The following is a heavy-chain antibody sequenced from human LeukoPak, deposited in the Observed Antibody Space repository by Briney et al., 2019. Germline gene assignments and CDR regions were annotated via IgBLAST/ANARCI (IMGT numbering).Heavy chain of an antibody. V-gene: IGHV3-23*01. Sequence: GGSLRLSCAASGFTFSSYLMSWVRQAPGRGLEWVSTITDNGVGTYYADSVKGRFTISRDNSKNTLFLQMDSLRAEDTALYYCARRLCSGGVCSSFDYWGQGTLVTVSS. CDR2: ITDNGVGT. CDR1: GFTFSSYL. D-gene: IGHD2-15*01. J-gene: IGHJ4*02. CDR3: ARRLCSGGVCSSFDY.